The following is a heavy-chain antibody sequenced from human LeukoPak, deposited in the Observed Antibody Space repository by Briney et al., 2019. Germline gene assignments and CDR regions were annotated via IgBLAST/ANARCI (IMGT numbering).Heavy chain of an antibody. Sequence: GGSLRLSCAASGFTFSNYAMSWVRQAPGKGLEWVSAISGSGGSTYYADSVKGRFAISRDNSKNTLYLQMNSLRAEDTAVYYCAKDPLAVTTRFDYWGQGTLVTVSS. D-gene: IGHD2-21*02. V-gene: IGHV3-23*01. CDR1: GFTFSNYA. CDR2: ISGSGGST. CDR3: AKDPLAVTTRFDY. J-gene: IGHJ4*02.